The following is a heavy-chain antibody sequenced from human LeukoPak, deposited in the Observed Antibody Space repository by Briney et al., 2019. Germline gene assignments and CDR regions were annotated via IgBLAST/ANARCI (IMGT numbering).Heavy chain of an antibody. CDR2: IRYDGSNK. V-gene: IGHV3-30*02. CDR1: GFTFSSYG. D-gene: IGHD2-15*01. J-gene: IGHJ4*02. CDR3: AKDLLNYFDY. Sequence: PGGSLRLSCAASGFTFSSYGMHWVRQAPGKGLEWVAFIRYDGSNKYYADSVKGRFTISRDNSKNPLYLQMNSLRAEDTAVYYCAKDLLNYFDYWGQGTLVTVSS.